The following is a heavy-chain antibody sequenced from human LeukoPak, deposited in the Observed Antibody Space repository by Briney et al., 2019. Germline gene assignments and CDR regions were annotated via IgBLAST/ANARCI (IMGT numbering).Heavy chain of an antibody. Sequence: SETLSLTCTVSGGSISSSSYYWGWIRQPPGKGLEWIGSIYYSGSTYYNPSLKSRVTISVDTSKNQFSLKLSSVTAADTAVHYCARRDWNDGHYYFDYWGQGTLVTVSS. J-gene: IGHJ4*02. CDR2: IYYSGST. V-gene: IGHV4-39*01. D-gene: IGHD1-1*01. CDR1: GGSISSSSYY. CDR3: ARRDWNDGHYYFDY.